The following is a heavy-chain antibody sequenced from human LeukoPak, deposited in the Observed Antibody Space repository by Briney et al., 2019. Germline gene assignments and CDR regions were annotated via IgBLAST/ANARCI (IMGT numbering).Heavy chain of an antibody. J-gene: IGHJ6*03. V-gene: IGHV3-21*01. Sequence: GGSLRLSCAASGFTFSSYSMNWVRQAPGKGLEWVSSISSSSSYIYYADSVKGRFTISRDNAKNSLYLQMNSLRAEDTAVYCCARLRGVYCGGDCYPSGYYYYMDVWGKGTTVTVSS. CDR1: GFTFSSYS. D-gene: IGHD2-21*02. CDR3: ARLRGVYCGGDCYPSGYYYYMDV. CDR2: ISSSSSYI.